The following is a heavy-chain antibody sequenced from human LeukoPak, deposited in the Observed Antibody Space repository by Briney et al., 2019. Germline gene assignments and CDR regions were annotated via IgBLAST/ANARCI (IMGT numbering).Heavy chain of an antibody. D-gene: IGHD3-22*01. V-gene: IGHV4-34*01. J-gene: IGHJ4*02. Sequence: SETLSLTCAVYGGPFSGYYWSWIRQPPGKGLEWIGEINHSGSANYNPSLKSRVTISVDMSKNQFPLKLSSVTAADTAVYYCARARGDYYDSSGYYSAFDYWGQGTLVTVSS. CDR1: GGPFSGYY. CDR2: INHSGSA. CDR3: ARARGDYYDSSGYYSAFDY.